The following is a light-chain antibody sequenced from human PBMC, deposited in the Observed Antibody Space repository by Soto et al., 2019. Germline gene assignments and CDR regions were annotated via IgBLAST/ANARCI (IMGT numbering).Light chain of an antibody. CDR1: QSVSSN. Sequence: EIVMTQSPATLSVSPGEGATLSCRASQSVSSNLAWYQQKPGQAPRLLIYGASARATGIPARFGGSGSGTEFTLTISSLHSEDFALYFCQQYNNLPPTWTFGQGTKVAIK. V-gene: IGKV3-15*01. J-gene: IGKJ1*01. CDR2: GAS. CDR3: QQYNNLPPTWT.